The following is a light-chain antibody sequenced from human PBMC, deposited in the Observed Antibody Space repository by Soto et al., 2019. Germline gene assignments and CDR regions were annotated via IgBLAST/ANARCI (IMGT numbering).Light chain of an antibody. V-gene: IGKV3D-15*01. J-gene: IGKJ4*01. CDR2: DIS. CDR1: QSVSSN. CDR3: QQYNSWPLT. Sequence: TVMTQSPATLSVSQGERATLSCRASQSVSSNLAWYQQKPGQPPRLLIYDISTRATGIPTRFSGSGSGTEFTLTISSLQSEDFAVYYCQQYNSWPLTFGGGTKVDIK.